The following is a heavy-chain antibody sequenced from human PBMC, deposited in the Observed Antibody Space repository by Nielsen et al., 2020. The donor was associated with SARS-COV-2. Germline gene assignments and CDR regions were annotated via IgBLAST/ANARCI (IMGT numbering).Heavy chain of an antibody. J-gene: IGHJ6*02. Sequence: ASVKVSCKASGYTFTGYYMHWVRQAPGQGLEWMGRINPNSGGTNYAQKFQGRVTMTRDTSISTAYMELSRLRSDDTAVYYCARDPSVGLLDKSYYYYGMDVWGQGTTVTVSS. CDR1: GYTFTGYY. CDR2: INPNSGGT. V-gene: IGHV1-2*06. D-gene: IGHD3/OR15-3a*01. CDR3: ARDPSVGLLDKSYYYYGMDV.